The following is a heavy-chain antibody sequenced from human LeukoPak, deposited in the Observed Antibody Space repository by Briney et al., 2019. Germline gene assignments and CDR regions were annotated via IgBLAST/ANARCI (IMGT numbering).Heavy chain of an antibody. J-gene: IGHJ3*02. CDR2: ISYDGSNK. D-gene: IGHD3-22*01. CDR3: AKALGYDSSGYYDAFDI. CDR1: GFTFSSYG. Sequence: PWGSLRLSCAAPGFTFSSYGMHWVRQAPGKGLEWVAVISYDGSNKYYADSVKGRFTISRDNSKNTLYLQMNSLRAEDTAVYYCAKALGYDSSGYYDAFDIWGQGTMVTVSS. V-gene: IGHV3-30*18.